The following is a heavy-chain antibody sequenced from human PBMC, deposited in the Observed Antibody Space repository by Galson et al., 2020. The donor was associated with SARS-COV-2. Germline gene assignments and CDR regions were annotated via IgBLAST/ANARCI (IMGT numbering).Heavy chain of an antibody. CDR2: IKQDGSEK. Sequence: QLGESLKISCAASGFTFSSYWMSWVRQAPGKGLEWVANIKQDGSEKYYVDSVKGRFTISRDNAKNSLYLQMNSLRAEDTAVYYCARALTLAKYSSGWYVWTHGQFDYWGQGTLVTVSS. CDR3: ARALTLAKYSSGWYVWTHGQFDY. CDR1: GFTFSSYW. V-gene: IGHV3-7*01. D-gene: IGHD6-19*01. J-gene: IGHJ4*02.